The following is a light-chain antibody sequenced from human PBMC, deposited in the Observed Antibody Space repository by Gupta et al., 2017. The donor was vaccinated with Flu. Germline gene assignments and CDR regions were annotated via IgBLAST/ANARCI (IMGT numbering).Light chain of an antibody. Sequence: IVLPHPQDTLSSSPGETANLSCRASQSVSSYLAWYQEKPGRAPRLLIYDPSTRATGVPARFSGSGSGTDFTLTISSLEPEDSAVYYCQQRSNWPCTFGQGTRVEIK. V-gene: IGKV3-11*01. CDR2: DPS. J-gene: IGKJ5*01. CDR3: QQRSNWPCT. CDR1: QSVSSY.